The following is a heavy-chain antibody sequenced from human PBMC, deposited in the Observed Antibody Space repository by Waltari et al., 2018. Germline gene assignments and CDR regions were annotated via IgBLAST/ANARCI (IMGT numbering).Heavy chain of an antibody. Sequence: QVEVVESGGGVVQPGRSLRLSCAASGFTFRNYPMHCVRQTPGKVLGCVAVILRDGINEPYADSVEGRFTISRDDSKNTLYLQLNSLSVEDTAVYYCAREVSRDCRFDPWGQGTLVTVSS. V-gene: IGHV3-30*01. D-gene: IGHD2-21*02. CDR3: AREVSRDCRFDP. CDR1: GFTFRNYP. CDR2: ILRDGINE. J-gene: IGHJ5*02.